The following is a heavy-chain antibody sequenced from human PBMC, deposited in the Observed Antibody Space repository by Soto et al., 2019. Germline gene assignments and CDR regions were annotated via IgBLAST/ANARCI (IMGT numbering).Heavy chain of an antibody. CDR3: ARDFAYFDS. D-gene: IGHD3-3*01. CDR2: VYHTGRT. J-gene: IGHJ4*02. V-gene: IGHV4-61*01. Sequence: SETLSLTCTVSGGSFKSGSYSWSWIRQSPGKGLEWIGYVYHTGRTSYNPSLKSRVSISMDTSKNQFSLNLDSVTAADTAVYFCARDFAYFDSWGQGTLVTVSS. CDR1: GGSFKSGSYS.